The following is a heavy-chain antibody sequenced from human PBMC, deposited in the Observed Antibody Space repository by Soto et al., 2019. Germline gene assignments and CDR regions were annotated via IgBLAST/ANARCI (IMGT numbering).Heavy chain of an antibody. Sequence: SETLSLTCTVSGGSISSYYWSWIRQPPGKGLEWIGYIYYSGSTNYNPSLKSRVTISVDTSKNQFSLKLSSVTAADTAVYYCARHNSPVTPLCWFDPWGQGTLVTVSS. J-gene: IGHJ5*02. D-gene: IGHD4-17*01. CDR2: IYYSGST. V-gene: IGHV4-59*08. CDR3: ARHNSPVTPLCWFDP. CDR1: GGSISSYY.